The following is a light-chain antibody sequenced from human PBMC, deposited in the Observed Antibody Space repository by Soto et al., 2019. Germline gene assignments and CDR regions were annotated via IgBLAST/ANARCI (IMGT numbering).Light chain of an antibody. CDR1: QTISSW. J-gene: IGKJ1*01. V-gene: IGKV1-5*03. Sequence: DIQLTQSPSTLSGSVGDRVTITCRASQTISSWLAWYQQKPGKAPKLLIYKASTLKSGVPSRFSGSGSGTEFTLTISSLQPDDVATDDCQPYNSYSEACGQGTKVELK. CDR2: KAS. CDR3: QPYNSYSEA.